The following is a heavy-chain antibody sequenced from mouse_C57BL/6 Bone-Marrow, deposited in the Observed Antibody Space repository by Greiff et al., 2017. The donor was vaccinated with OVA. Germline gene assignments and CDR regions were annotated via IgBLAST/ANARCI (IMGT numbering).Heavy chain of an antibody. CDR3: ARGPYYGRGVWYFDV. V-gene: IGHV1-81*01. D-gene: IGHD1-1*01. CDR2: IYPRSGNT. Sequence: QVQLQQSGAELARPGASVKLSCKASGYTFTSYGISWVKQRTGQGLEWIGEIYPRSGNTYYNEKFKGKATLTAVKSSSTAYMELRSLTSEDSAVYFCARGPYYGRGVWYFDVWGTGTTVTVSS. CDR1: GYTFTSYG. J-gene: IGHJ1*03.